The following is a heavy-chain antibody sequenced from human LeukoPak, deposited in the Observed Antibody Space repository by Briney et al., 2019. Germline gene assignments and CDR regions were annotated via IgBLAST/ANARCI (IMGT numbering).Heavy chain of an antibody. J-gene: IGHJ4*02. Sequence: KPSETLSLTCAVSGYSISSGYYWGWLRQPPGKGLEWIGSIYHSGSTYYNPSLKSRVTISVDTSKNQFSLKLSSVTAADTAVYYCARDDGDYFPLYYFDDGGQGTLVTVSA. CDR3: ARDDGDYFPLYYFDD. CDR2: IYHSGST. CDR1: GYSISSGYY. D-gene: IGHD4-17*01. V-gene: IGHV4-38-2*02.